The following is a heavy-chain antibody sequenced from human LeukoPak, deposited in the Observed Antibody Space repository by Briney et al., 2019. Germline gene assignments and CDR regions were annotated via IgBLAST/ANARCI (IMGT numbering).Heavy chain of an antibody. Sequence: PSETLSLTCTVSGDSISNGVKYWSWIRQHPGRGLEWIGYIYHSGRSYYNPSLKSRITMSVDTSKNQFSLNLSSVTAADTAVYYCARDQVECTGGTGQSRVGFDFWGQGTLVTVSS. CDR3: ARDQVECTGGTGQSRVGFDF. V-gene: IGHV4-31*03. CDR2: IYHSGRS. J-gene: IGHJ4*02. CDR1: GDSISNGVKY. D-gene: IGHD2-8*02.